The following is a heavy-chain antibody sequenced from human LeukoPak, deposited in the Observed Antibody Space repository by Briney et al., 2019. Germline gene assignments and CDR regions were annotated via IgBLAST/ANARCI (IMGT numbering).Heavy chain of an antibody. V-gene: IGHV4-59*01. Sequence: PSETLSLTSTVSGGSISSYYWSWIRQPPGKGLEWIGYIYYSGSTNYNPSLKSRVTISVDTSKNQFSLKLSSVTAADTAVYYCARGARYYYDSSGYYYGSDDAFDIWGQGTMVTVSS. J-gene: IGHJ3*02. D-gene: IGHD3-22*01. CDR1: GGSISSYY. CDR2: IYYSGST. CDR3: ARGARYYYDSSGYYYGSDDAFDI.